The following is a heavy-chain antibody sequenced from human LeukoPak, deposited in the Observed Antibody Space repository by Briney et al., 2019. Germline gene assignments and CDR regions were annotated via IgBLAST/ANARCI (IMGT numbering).Heavy chain of an antibody. CDR2: VYKSGTT. V-gene: IGHV4-59*08. Sequence: SETLSLSCSLSGGSISSYYWSWIRQTPGKGLEWIGYVYKSGTTNYNPSLERRVTISSDTSKNEVSLHLRSVTAADTAVYYCARHGGTLGYFDNWGQRTLSTVAS. CDR1: GGSISSYY. D-gene: IGHD3-16*01. CDR3: ARHGGTLGYFDN. J-gene: IGHJ4*03.